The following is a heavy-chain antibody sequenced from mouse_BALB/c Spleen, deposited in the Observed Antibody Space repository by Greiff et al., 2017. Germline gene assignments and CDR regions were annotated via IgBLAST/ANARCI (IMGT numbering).Heavy chain of an antibody. Sequence: EVQLQQSGAELVQPGASVKLSCTASGFNIKDTYMHWVQQRPEQGLEWIGRIDPANGNTQYDPKFQGKATITADTSSNTAYLQLSSLTSEDTSVYYCARATTATDYWGQGTTLTVSA. V-gene: IGHV14-3*02. CDR2: IDPANGNT. J-gene: IGHJ2*01. CDR3: ARATTATDY. D-gene: IGHD1-2*01. CDR1: GFNIKDTY.